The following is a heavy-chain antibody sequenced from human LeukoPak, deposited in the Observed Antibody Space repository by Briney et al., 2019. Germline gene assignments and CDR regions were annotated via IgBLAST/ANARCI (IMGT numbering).Heavy chain of an antibody. J-gene: IGHJ3*02. V-gene: IGHV4-59*12. CDR2: IYNSAST. CDR1: GGSISSYY. CDR3: ARSSPREYAFDI. Sequence: SETLSLTCTVSGGSISSYYWSWIRQPPGKGLEWIGFIYNSASTNYNPSLKSRVSMSGDTSKNQLSLNLNSVTAADTAMYYCARSSPREYAFDIWGQGTMVTVSS.